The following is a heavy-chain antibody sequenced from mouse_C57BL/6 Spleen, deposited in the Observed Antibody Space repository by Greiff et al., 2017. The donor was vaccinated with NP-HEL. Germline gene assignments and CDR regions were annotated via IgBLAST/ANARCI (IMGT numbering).Heavy chain of an antibody. CDR3: ARSGGSGTGTYYFDY. D-gene: IGHD3-2*02. CDR1: GYTFTSYG. Sequence: QVQLQQSGAELARPGASVKLSCKASGYTFTSYGISWVKQRTGQGLEWIGEIYPRSGNTYYNEKFKGKATLTADKSSSTAYMELRSLTSEDSAVYLCARSGGSGTGTYYFDYWGQGTTLTVSS. V-gene: IGHV1-81*01. CDR2: IYPRSGNT. J-gene: IGHJ2*01.